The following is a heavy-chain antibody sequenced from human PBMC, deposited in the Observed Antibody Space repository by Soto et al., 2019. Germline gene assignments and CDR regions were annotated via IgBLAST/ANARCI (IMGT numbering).Heavy chain of an antibody. CDR1: GGSISSSSYY. Sequence: QLQLQESGPGLVKPSETLSLTCTVSGGSISSSSYYWGWIRQPPGKGLEWIGSIYYSGSTYYNPSLKSRVTISVDTSKNQFSLKLSSVTAADTAVYYCARHQLESVVPAAIGAFDIWGQGTMVTVSS. CDR3: ARHQLESVVPAAIGAFDI. D-gene: IGHD2-2*01. CDR2: IYYSGST. V-gene: IGHV4-39*01. J-gene: IGHJ3*02.